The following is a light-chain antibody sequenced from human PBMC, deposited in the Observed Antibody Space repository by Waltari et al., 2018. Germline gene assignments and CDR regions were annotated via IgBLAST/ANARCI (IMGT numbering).Light chain of an antibody. Sequence: QAVLTQPSSLSASPGASASLPCPFRLGFNFGSYRLFWYQPKPGSPPQYLLRYKSDSDKRQDSRVPRRFSGSKDASANAGILLISGLQSEDEADYYCMIWHNNAVVFGGGTTLTVL. CDR1: LGFNFGSYR. CDR2: YKSDSDK. J-gene: IGLJ2*01. CDR3: MIWHNNAVV. V-gene: IGLV5-45*02.